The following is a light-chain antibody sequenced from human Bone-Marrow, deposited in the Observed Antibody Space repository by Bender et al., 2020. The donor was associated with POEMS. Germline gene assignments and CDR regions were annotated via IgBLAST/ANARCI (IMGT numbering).Light chain of an antibody. V-gene: IGLV1-44*01. CDR3: ATWDDSLNGWV. CDR1: SSKFGSYP. J-gene: IGLJ3*02. Sequence: QSVLTQPPSASGTPGQRVTISCSGSSSKFGSYPVNWYRQLPGAAPKLVIFNNSQRPSGVPDRFSGSNSGTSASLALSGLLSDDEADFYCATWDDSLNGWVFGGGTKLTVL. CDR2: NNS.